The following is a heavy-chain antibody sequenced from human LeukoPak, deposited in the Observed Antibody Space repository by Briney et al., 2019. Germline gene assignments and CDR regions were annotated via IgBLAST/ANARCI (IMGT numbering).Heavy chain of an antibody. CDR2: ISAYNGNT. D-gene: IGHD2-2*01. V-gene: IGHV1-18*01. Sequence: ASVKVSCKASGYTFTSYGISWVRQAPGQGLEWMGWISAYNGNTNYAQKLQGRVTMTTDTSTSTAYMELRSLRSDDTAVYCCARTARPYSSSTSCYEDAFDIWGQGTMVTVSS. CDR3: ARTARPYSSSTSCYEDAFDI. J-gene: IGHJ3*02. CDR1: GYTFTSYG.